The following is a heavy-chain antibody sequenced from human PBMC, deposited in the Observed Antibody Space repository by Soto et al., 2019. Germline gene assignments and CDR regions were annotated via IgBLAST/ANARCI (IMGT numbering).Heavy chain of an antibody. J-gene: IGHJ6*02. V-gene: IGHV1-69*01. CDR1: GGTFSSYA. D-gene: IGHD1-20*01. CDR3: AGGGITGTTGTLDYCGMDV. Sequence: QVQLVQSGAEVKKPGSSVKVSCKASGGTFSSYAISWVRQAPGQGLEWMGGIIPIFGTANYAQKFQGRVTITADESTSTAYMELSSLRSEDTAVYCCAGGGITGTTGTLDYCGMDVWGQGTTVTVSS. CDR2: IIPIFGTA.